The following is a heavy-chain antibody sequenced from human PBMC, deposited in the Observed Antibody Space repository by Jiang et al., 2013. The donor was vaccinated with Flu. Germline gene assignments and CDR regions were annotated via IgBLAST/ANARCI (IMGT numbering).Heavy chain of an antibody. CDR3: ARNGGQQFGVLNLDF. Sequence: GAEVKKPGASVTVSCKASGYTLSAYAMHWLRQAPGQRLEWVGWINTAYGNTKYSQYFQGRVTISMDTSAGTAYMELGSLRSEDTAVYYCARNGGQQFGVLNLDFWGQGTLVTVSS. CDR1: GYTLSAYA. V-gene: IGHV1-3*04. CDR2: INTAYGNT. D-gene: IGHD3-3*01. J-gene: IGHJ4*02.